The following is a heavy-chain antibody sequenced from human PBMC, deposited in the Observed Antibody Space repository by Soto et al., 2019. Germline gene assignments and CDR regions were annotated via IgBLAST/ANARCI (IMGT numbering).Heavy chain of an antibody. CDR3: AKDSGVTLFYGMDV. Sequence: EVQLLESGGGLVQPGGSLRLSCAASGFTFSSYAMSWVRQAPGKGLEWVSAMSGSGGSTYYADSVKGRFTISRDKSKNTVYLQMNSLRAEDTAVYYCAKDSGVTLFYGMDVWGHGTTVTVSS. J-gene: IGHJ6*02. V-gene: IGHV3-23*01. CDR1: GFTFSSYA. D-gene: IGHD2-21*02. CDR2: MSGSGGST.